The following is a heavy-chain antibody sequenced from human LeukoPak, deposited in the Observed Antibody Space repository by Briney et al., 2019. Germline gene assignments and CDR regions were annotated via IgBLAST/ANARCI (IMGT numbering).Heavy chain of an antibody. V-gene: IGHV3-9*01. CDR1: GFTFDDYA. CDR3: AKDKSYSRSPGGMDV. CDR2: ISWNSGSI. Sequence: GRSLRLSCAASGFTFDDYAMNWVRQAPGKGLEWVSGISWNSGSIGYTDSVKGRFTISRDNAKNSLYLQMNSLRAEDTALYYCAKDKSYSRSPGGMDVWGQGTTVTVSS. J-gene: IGHJ6*02. D-gene: IGHD4-11*01.